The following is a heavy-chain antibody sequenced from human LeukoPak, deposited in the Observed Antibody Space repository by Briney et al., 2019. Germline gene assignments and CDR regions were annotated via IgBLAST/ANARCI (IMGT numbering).Heavy chain of an antibody. CDR3: ARDLLGNSGSYLRHPNGPPFDY. V-gene: IGHV3-74*01. J-gene: IGHJ4*02. CDR1: GFTFSSYA. Sequence: GGSLRLSCAASGFTFSSYAMSWVRQAPGKGLVWVSRINSDGSSTSYADSVKGRFTISRDNAKNTLYLQMNSLRAEDTAVYYCARDLLGNSGSYLRHPNGPPFDYWGQGTQVTVSS. CDR2: INSDGSST. D-gene: IGHD1-26*01.